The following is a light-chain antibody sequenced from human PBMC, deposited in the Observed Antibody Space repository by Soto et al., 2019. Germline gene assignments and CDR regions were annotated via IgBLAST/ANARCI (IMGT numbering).Light chain of an antibody. Sequence: EIVMTQSPATLSVSPGERATLSCRASQSVSSNLAWYQQKPGPAPRLLIYDASTRATGIPARFSGSGSGAEFTLTISSLQSEDFAVYYCQQYNNWPRTFGPGTKVDIK. CDR3: QQYNNWPRT. V-gene: IGKV3-15*01. CDR1: QSVSSN. CDR2: DAS. J-gene: IGKJ3*01.